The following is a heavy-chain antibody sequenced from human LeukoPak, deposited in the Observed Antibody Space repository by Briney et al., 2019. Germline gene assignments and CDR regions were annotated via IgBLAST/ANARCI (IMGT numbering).Heavy chain of an antibody. CDR3: AKDTGSFSGGH. CDR1: GYTFTSYY. D-gene: IGHD1-26*01. CDR2: INPSGGGT. Sequence: ASVKVSCKASGYTFTSYYMHWVRQAPGQGLEWMGIINPSGGGTSYAQKFHGRITLTRDTSTTTVYMELNSLGSEDTAVYYCAKDTGSFSGGHWGQGTLVTVSS. J-gene: IGHJ4*02. V-gene: IGHV1-46*01.